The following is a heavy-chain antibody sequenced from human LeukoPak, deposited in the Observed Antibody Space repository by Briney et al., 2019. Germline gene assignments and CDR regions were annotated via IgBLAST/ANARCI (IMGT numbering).Heavy chain of an antibody. CDR1: GFTFSSYE. J-gene: IGHJ5*02. D-gene: IGHD3-16*01. CDR3: ARGGNWFDP. V-gene: IGHV3-48*03. CDR2: ISSSGGTI. Sequence: GGSLRLSCAASGFTFSSYEMNWVRQAPGKGLECVSYISSSGGTISYADSVKGRFTISRDNAKNALYLQMNSLRAEDTANYYCARGGNWFDPWGQGTVVTVSS.